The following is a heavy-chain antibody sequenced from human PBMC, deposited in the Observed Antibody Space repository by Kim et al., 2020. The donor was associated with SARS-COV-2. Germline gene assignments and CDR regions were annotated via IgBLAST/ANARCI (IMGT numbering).Heavy chain of an antibody. V-gene: IGHV3-49*02. CDR3: TSYTMVRGP. J-gene: IGHJ4*02. Sequence: GTTEYAASVKGRFTISRDDSKSIAYLQMNSLKTEDTAVYYCTSYTMVRGPWGQGTLVTVSS. CDR2: GTT. D-gene: IGHD3-10*01.